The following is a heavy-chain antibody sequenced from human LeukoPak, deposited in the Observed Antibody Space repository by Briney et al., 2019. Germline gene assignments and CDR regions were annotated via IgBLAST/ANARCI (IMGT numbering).Heavy chain of an antibody. D-gene: IGHD3/OR15-3a*01. V-gene: IGHV2-70*04. CDR2: IDWDDDK. CDR3: ARIHGLAGYFDY. Sequence: SGPALVHPTPPLTLTCTFSGFSLSTSGMRVSWIRQPPVKALEWLARIDWDDDKIYSTSLKTRLTISKDTSKNQVVLTMTNMDPVDTATYYCARIHGLAGYFDYWGQGTLVTVSS. CDR1: GFSLSTSGMR. J-gene: IGHJ4*02.